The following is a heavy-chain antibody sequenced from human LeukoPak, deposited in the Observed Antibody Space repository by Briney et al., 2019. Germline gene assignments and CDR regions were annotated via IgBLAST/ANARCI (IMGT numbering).Heavy chain of an antibody. D-gene: IGHD5-18*01. CDR2: ISNDGSHE. CDR3: AKGRGGDYSYGSCYFDN. CDR1: GFSFSTYG. Sequence: GGSLRLSCSASGFSFSTYGMHWVRQAPGKGLEWVAVISNDGSHEYYADSAKGRFTVSRDNSKTTVYLQMNSLRAEDTAVYYCAKGRGGDYSYGSCYFDNWGQGTLVTVST. J-gene: IGHJ4*02. V-gene: IGHV3-30*18.